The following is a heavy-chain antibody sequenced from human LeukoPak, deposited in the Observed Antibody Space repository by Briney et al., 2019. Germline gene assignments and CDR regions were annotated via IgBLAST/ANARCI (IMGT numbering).Heavy chain of an antibody. D-gene: IGHD7-27*01. V-gene: IGHV3-23*01. J-gene: IGHJ4*02. CDR3: ARAGEVRPFESDY. Sequence: PGGSLRLSCAASGFTFSSYAMSWVRQAPGKGLEWVSAISGSGGSTYYADSVKGRFTISRDNSKNTLYLQMNSLRAEDTAVYYCARAGEVRPFESDYWGQGTLVTVSS. CDR1: GFTFSSYA. CDR2: ISGSGGST.